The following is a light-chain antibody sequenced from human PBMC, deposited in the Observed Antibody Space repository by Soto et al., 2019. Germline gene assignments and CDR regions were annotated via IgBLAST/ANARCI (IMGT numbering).Light chain of an antibody. CDR2: GAS. CDR3: QQYGSSPTIT. CDR1: QTISSSY. V-gene: IGKV3-20*01. J-gene: IGKJ3*01. Sequence: EIVLTQSPGTLSLSPGERATLSCRASQTISSSYLAWYQQKPGQAPRLLIYGASSRATGIPDRFSGSGSGTDFILTISRLEPEDFAVYYCQQYGSSPTITFGPGTKVDIK.